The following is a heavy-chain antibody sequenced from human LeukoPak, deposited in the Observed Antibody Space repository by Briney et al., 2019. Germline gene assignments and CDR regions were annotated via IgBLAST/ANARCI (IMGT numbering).Heavy chain of an antibody. D-gene: IGHD2-2*01. CDR1: GGSFSGYY. CDR3: ASGYCSSTSCYVGTFDY. Sequence: SETLSLTCAVYGGSFSGYYWSWIRQPPGKGLEWIGEINHSGSTNYNPSLKSRVTISVDTSKNQFSLKLSSVTAADTAVYYCASGYCSSTSCYVGTFDYWGQGTLVTVSS. CDR2: INHSGST. V-gene: IGHV4-34*01. J-gene: IGHJ4*02.